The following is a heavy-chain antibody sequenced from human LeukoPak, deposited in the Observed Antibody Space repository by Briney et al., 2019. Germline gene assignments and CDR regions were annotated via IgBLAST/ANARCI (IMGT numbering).Heavy chain of an antibody. D-gene: IGHD2-15*01. CDR2: ISVYNGNT. J-gene: IGHJ6*02. Sequence: GASVKVSCKASGYTFTSYGISWVRQAPGRGLEWMGWISVYNGNTNYAQMLQDRVSMTTDTSTSTAYMELRSLRFDDTAVYYCAREHCSGGSCYYYYYGMDLWGQGTTVTVSS. V-gene: IGHV1-18*01. CDR1: GYTFTSYG. CDR3: AREHCSGGSCYYYYYGMDL.